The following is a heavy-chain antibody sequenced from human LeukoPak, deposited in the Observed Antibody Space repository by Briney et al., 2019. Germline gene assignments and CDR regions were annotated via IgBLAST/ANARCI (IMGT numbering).Heavy chain of an antibody. V-gene: IGHV4-4*07. Sequence: SETLSLTCTVSGGSISSYYWSWIRQPAGKGLEWIGRIYTSGSTNYTPSLKSRVTMSVDTSKNQFSLKLSSVTAADTAVYYCASTLSVLRYFDWPSRFGYWGQGTLVTVSS. CDR1: GGSISSYY. D-gene: IGHD3-9*01. CDR3: ASTLSVLRYFDWPSRFGY. CDR2: IYTSGST. J-gene: IGHJ4*02.